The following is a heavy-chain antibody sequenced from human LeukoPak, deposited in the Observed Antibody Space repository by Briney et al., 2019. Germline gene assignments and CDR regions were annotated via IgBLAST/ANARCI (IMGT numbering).Heavy chain of an antibody. V-gene: IGHV3-73*01. CDR3: TRPRSFGDYDY. J-gene: IGHJ4*02. Sequence: GGSLRLSCAASGFTFSGSAMHWVRQASGKGLEWVGRIRSKANSYATAYAASVKGRFTISRDDSKNTAYLQMNSLKTEDTAVYYCTRPRSFGDYDYWGQGTLVTVSS. CDR1: GFTFSGSA. CDR2: IRSKANSYAT. D-gene: IGHD4-17*01.